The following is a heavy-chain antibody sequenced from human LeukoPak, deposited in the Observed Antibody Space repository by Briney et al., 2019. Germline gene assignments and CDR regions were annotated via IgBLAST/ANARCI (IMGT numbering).Heavy chain of an antibody. V-gene: IGHV3-21*01. J-gene: IGHJ4*02. D-gene: IGHD2-2*01. CDR3: ANHLACGSTSCPPFDS. CDR1: GFTFRDYS. CDR2: ISDDSNYI. Sequence: GGSLRLSCAASGFTFRDYSMNWVRQALGEGLEWVSSISDDSNYIYYAVSVKGRFTITRDNPKISLYLQMNSLRAEDTAVYYCANHLACGSTSCPPFDSWGQGTLVTVSS.